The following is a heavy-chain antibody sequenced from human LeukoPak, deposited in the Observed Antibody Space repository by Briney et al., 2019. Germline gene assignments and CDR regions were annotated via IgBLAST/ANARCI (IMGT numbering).Heavy chain of an antibody. D-gene: IGHD3-16*01. CDR2: IYYSGST. CDR1: GYSISSGYY. J-gene: IGHJ4*02. V-gene: IGHV4-38-2*02. CDR3: ASGGFNGDYIDY. Sequence: SETLSLTCTVSGYSISSGYYWGWLRQPPGKGLERIGSIYYSGSTYYNPSLKSRVTISVDTSKNQFSLKLSSVTAADTAVYYCASGGFNGDYIDYWGQGTLVTVSS.